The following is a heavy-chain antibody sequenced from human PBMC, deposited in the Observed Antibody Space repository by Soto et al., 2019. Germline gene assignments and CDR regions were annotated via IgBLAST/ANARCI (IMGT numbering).Heavy chain of an antibody. Sequence: SVKVSCKASGFTFTSSAVQWVRQARGQRLEWIGWIVVGSGNTNYAQKFQERVTITRDMSTSTAYMELSSLRSEDTAVYYCAAGGWKYYHRYMDVWGQGTTVTVSS. J-gene: IGHJ6*02. CDR1: GFTFTSSA. D-gene: IGHD2-2*01. CDR3: AAGGWKYYHRYMDV. CDR2: IVVGSGNT. V-gene: IGHV1-58*01.